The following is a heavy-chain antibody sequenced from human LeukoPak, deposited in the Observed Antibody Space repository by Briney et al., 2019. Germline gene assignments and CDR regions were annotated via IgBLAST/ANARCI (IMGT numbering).Heavy chain of an antibody. J-gene: IGHJ4*02. CDR2: ISAYNGNT. V-gene: IGHV1-18*01. D-gene: IGHD3-3*01. CDR3: ARGGALLITIGPLGFDY. Sequence: ASVKVSSKASGYTFTSYGISWVRQAPGQGLEWMGWISAYNGNTNYAQKLQGRVTMTTDTSTSTAYMELRSLRSDDTAVYYCARGGALLITIGPLGFDYWGQGTLVTVSS. CDR1: GYTFTSYG.